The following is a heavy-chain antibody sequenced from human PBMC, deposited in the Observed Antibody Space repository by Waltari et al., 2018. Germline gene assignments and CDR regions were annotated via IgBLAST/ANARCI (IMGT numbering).Heavy chain of an antibody. D-gene: IGHD5-12*01. Sequence: QVQLLQSGAEVKKPGASVKVSCQASGYTFTTYEINWVRQASGQGLEWLGWMNPKTWDTGFAQRFQGGVTMTRDTSFNPAYMELSTLTSEDTALYYCARGRDVYAGFDYNWFDPWGPGTLVTVSS. V-gene: IGHV1-8*02. CDR1: GYTFTTYE. J-gene: IGHJ5*02. CDR3: ARGRDVYAGFDYNWFDP. CDR2: MNPKTWDT.